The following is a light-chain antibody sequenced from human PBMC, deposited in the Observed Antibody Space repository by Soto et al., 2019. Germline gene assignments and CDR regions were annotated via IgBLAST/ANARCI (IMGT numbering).Light chain of an antibody. CDR1: QDISNY. CDR3: QRYDNVPLT. CDR2: DAI. V-gene: IGKV1-33*01. J-gene: IGKJ4*01. Sequence: DIQMTQSPSSLSASVGDRVTITCQASQDISNYLNWYQQKPGKAPKLLIYDAINLETGVPSRFSGNGSGTDFTVTISSLQPEDIATYYCQRYDNVPLTFGGETRVEIK.